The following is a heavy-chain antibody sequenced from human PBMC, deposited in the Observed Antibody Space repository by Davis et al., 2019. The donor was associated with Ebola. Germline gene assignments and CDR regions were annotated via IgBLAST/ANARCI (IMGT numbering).Heavy chain of an antibody. V-gene: IGHV3-23*01. CDR3: AKDWNYHGPHTHYPDF. CDR2: ISVSGDST. J-gene: IGHJ4*02. CDR1: GFTFSSYA. D-gene: IGHD1-7*01. Sequence: PGGSLRLSCAASGFTFSSYAMSWVRQAPGKGLEWVSVISVSGDSTYYADSVKGRFTISRDIPKSTLYLQMNSLRAEDTAVYYCAKDWNYHGPHTHYPDFWGQGTLVTVAS.